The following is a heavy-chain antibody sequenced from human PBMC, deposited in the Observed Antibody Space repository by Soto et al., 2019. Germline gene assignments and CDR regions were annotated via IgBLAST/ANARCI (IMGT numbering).Heavy chain of an antibody. CDR2: IYYSGST. CDR1: GGSISSGGYY. Sequence: PSETLSLTCTVSGGSISSGGYYWSWIRQHPEKGLEWIGYIYYSGSTYYNPSLKSRVTISVDTSKNQFSLKLSSVTAADTAVYYCASNDSSGYLAHPTNFDYWGQGTLVTVSS. V-gene: IGHV4-31*03. J-gene: IGHJ4*02. D-gene: IGHD3-22*01. CDR3: ASNDSSGYLAHPTNFDY.